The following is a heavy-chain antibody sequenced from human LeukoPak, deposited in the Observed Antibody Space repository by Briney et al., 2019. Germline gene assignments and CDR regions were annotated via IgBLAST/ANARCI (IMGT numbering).Heavy chain of an antibody. V-gene: IGHV3-23*01. CDR3: AKEEMATIGARIYFDY. Sequence: HPGGSLRLSCAASGFTFSSYSMNWVRQAPGKGLEWVSAISGSGGSTYYADSVKGRFTISRDNSKNTLYLQMNSLRAEDTAVYYCAKEEMATIGARIYFDYWGQGTLVTVSS. J-gene: IGHJ4*02. D-gene: IGHD5-24*01. CDR1: GFTFSSYS. CDR2: ISGSGGST.